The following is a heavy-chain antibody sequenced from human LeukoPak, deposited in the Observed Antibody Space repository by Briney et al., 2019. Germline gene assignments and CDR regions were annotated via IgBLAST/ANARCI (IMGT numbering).Heavy chain of an antibody. CDR2: IYTSGST. V-gene: IGHV4-4*07. J-gene: IGHJ6*02. CDR1: GGSISSYY. Sequence: SETLSLTCTVSGGSISSYYWSWIRQPAGKGLEWIGRIYTSGSTNYNPSPKSGVTTSVDTSNNQFFIKLSYVTAADTDVYYCARDGLAEMRSGSKEPIGMDLWGQGTTVTVSS. CDR3: ARDGLAEMRSGSKEPIGMDL. D-gene: IGHD3-22*01.